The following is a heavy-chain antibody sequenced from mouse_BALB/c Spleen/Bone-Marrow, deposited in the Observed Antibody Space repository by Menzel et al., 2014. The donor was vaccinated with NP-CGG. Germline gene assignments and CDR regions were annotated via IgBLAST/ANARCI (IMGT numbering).Heavy chain of an antibody. CDR3: AREDRYEAFFPY. J-gene: IGHJ3*01. CDR1: AYSITSGYG. V-gene: IGHV3-1*02. D-gene: IGHD2-14*01. Sequence: EVQLVESGPDLVKPSQSLSLTCTVTAYSITSGYGWHWIRQFPGNKLEWMAYIHYSGYTGYNSSLKSRVSITRDTSKNQFFLQLNSVTSEDTATYFCAREDRYEAFFPYWGQGTPVTVSA. CDR2: IHYSGYT.